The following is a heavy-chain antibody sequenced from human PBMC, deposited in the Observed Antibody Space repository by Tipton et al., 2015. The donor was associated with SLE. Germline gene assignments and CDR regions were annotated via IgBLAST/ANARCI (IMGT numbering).Heavy chain of an antibody. V-gene: IGHV4-34*01. CDR1: GGSFSGYY. J-gene: IGHJ4*02. D-gene: IGHD5-24*01. CDR3: ARRRVDGSSPFDY. Sequence: GLVKPSETLSLTCAVYGGSFSGYYWSWIRQPPGKGLEWIGEINHSGSTNYNPSLKSRVTISVDTSKNQFSLKLSSVTAADTAVYYCARRRVDGSSPFDYWGQGTLVTVSS. CDR2: INHSGST.